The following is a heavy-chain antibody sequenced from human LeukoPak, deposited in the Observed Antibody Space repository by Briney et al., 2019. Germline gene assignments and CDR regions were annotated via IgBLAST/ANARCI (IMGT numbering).Heavy chain of an antibody. CDR2: ISSSSSYI. Sequence: PGGSLRLSCAASGFTFSSYSMNWVRQAPGKGLEWVSSISSSSSYIYYADSVKGRFTISRDNAKNSLYLQMNSLRAEDTAVYYCASGTYYDILTGYYRGLDYWGQGTLVTVSS. V-gene: IGHV3-21*01. CDR3: ASGTYYDILTGYYRGLDY. CDR1: GFTFSSYS. J-gene: IGHJ4*02. D-gene: IGHD3-9*01.